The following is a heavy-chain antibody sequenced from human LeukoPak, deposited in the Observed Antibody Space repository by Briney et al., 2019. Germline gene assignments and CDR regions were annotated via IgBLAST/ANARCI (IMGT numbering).Heavy chain of an antibody. V-gene: IGHV3-23*01. CDR3: AKDSHYYDRSGYAPDY. D-gene: IGHD3-22*01. J-gene: IGHJ4*02. CDR2: ISGSGGST. CDR1: GFTFSSYA. Sequence: GGSLRLSCAASGFTFSSYAMSWVRQAPGKGLEWVSAISGSGGSTYYADSVKGRFTISRDNSKNTLYLQMNSLRAEDTAVYYCAKDSHYYDRSGYAPDYWGQGTLVTVSS.